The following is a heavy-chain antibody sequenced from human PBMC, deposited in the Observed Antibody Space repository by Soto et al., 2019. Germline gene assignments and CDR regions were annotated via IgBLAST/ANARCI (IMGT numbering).Heavy chain of an antibody. CDR1: GGSISSYY. D-gene: IGHD6-6*01. Sequence: SETLSLTCSVSGGSISSYYWSWIRQPTGKGLEWIGYIYYSGSTNYNPSLKSRVTISVDTSKNQFSLKLSSVTAADTAVYYCAYRRVSSSSLFTDYYYYGMDVWGQGTTVTVSS. V-gene: IGHV4-59*01. CDR2: IYYSGST. CDR3: AYRRVSSSSLFTDYYYYGMDV. J-gene: IGHJ6*02.